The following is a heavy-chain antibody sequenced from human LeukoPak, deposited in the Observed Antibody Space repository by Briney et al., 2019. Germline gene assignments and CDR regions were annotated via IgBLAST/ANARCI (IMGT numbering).Heavy chain of an antibody. V-gene: IGHV3-48*04. Sequence: GGSPRLSCAASGFTFSSYWMSWVRQAPGKGLEWVSYISSSGSTIYYADSVKGRFTISRDNAKNSLYLQMNSLRAEDTAVYYCARAGGYCTNGVCLIYYYGMDVWGQGTTVTVSS. CDR1: GFTFSSYW. D-gene: IGHD2-8*01. CDR2: ISSSGSTI. CDR3: ARAGGYCTNGVCLIYYYGMDV. J-gene: IGHJ6*02.